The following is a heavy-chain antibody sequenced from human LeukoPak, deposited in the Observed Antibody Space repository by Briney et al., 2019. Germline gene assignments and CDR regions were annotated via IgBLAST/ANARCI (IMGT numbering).Heavy chain of an antibody. Sequence: GGSLRLSCAASGFSFSIYAMSWVRQAPGKGLEWVSAMSAGGTSTYYAASVKGRFTISRDNSKNTLYLHMNSLRAEDTAVYYCAKMRGIVITFGGVIFDSWGQGTLATVSS. J-gene: IGHJ4*02. CDR2: MSAGGTST. D-gene: IGHD3-16*01. V-gene: IGHV3-23*01. CDR3: AKMRGIVITFGGVIFDS. CDR1: GFSFSIYA.